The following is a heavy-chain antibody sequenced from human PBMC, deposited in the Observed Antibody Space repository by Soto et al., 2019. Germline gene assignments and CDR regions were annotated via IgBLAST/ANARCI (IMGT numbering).Heavy chain of an antibody. CDR3: TRGYGAGSYFSDH. D-gene: IGHD3-10*01. J-gene: IGHJ5*02. CDR2: SYSGGNT. CDR1: GFDVSSNY. V-gene: IGHV3-53*01. Sequence: EVRLLESGGGLIQPGGSLRLSCAASGFDVSSNYMTWVRQAPGKGLEWVSASYSGGNTYYADSVKGRFTSSRDNFQNTLYLQMNSLTAEDTAVYYCTRGYGAGSYFSDHWGQGTLVTVSS.